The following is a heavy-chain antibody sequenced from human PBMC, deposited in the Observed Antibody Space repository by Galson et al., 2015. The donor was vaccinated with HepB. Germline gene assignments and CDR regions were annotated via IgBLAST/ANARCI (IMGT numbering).Heavy chain of an antibody. J-gene: IGHJ3*02. D-gene: IGHD6-13*01. CDR3: ARVTGYSRSASSDAFDI. V-gene: IGHV3-21*01. Sequence: SLRLSCAASGFTFSSYSMNWVRQAPGKGLEWVSSISSSSSYIYYADSVKGRFTISRDNAKNSLYLQMNSLRAEDTAVYYCARVTGYSRSASSDAFDIWGQGTMVTVSS. CDR2: ISSSSSYI. CDR1: GFTFSSYS.